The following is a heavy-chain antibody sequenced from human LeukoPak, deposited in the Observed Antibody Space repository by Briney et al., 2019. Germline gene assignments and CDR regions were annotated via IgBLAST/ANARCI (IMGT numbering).Heavy chain of an antibody. V-gene: IGHV7-4-1*02. D-gene: IGHD4-11*01. CDR2: INTKTGSP. CDR3: AREVRAFDY. J-gene: IGHJ4*02. Sequence: SVKVSCKASGYTFTTYAMNWVRQAPGQGLEWMGWINTKTGSPTYAQGLTGRFVFSLDTSVSTAYLQISSLKAEDTAVYYCAREVRAFDYWGQGTLVTVSS. CDR1: GYTFTTYA.